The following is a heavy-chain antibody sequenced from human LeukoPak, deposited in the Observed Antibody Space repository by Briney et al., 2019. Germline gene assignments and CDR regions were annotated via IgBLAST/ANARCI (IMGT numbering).Heavy chain of an antibody. CDR2: IYYSGST. V-gene: IGHV4-59*12. CDR3: ARVNRGIAAAGTNFDY. D-gene: IGHD6-13*01. Sequence: SETLSLTCTVSGGSISSYYWSWIRQPPGKGLEWIGYIYYSGSTNYNPSLKSRVTISVDTSKNQFSLKLSSVTAADTAVYYCARVNRGIAAAGTNFDYWSQGTLVTVSS. CDR1: GGSISSYY. J-gene: IGHJ4*02.